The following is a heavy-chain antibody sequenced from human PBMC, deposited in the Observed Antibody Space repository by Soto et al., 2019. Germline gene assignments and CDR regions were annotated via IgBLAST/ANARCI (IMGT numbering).Heavy chain of an antibody. Sequence: ASVKVSCKASGYTFTSYYMHWVRQAPGQGLEWMGIIKPSGGSTSYAQKFQGRVTMTRDTSTSTVYMELSSLRSEDTAVYYCARDGDYYYYDSSGYYFDYWGQGTLVTVSS. J-gene: IGHJ4*02. CDR2: IKPSGGST. CDR1: GYTFTSYY. CDR3: ARDGDYYYYDSSGYYFDY. D-gene: IGHD3-22*01. V-gene: IGHV1-46*01.